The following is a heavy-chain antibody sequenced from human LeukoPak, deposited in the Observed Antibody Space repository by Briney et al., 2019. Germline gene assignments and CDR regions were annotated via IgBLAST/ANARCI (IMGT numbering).Heavy chain of an antibody. CDR1: GFTFSSYG. Sequence: PGGSLRLSCAASGFTFSSYGMHGVRQAPGKGLAWVAVVSHDGGNKDYADSVKGRFTISRDNYKNTLYLQMDSLRAEDTAVYYCARGYGGQDYFDYWGQGTLVTVSS. D-gene: IGHD4-23*01. J-gene: IGHJ4*02. CDR2: VSHDGGNK. CDR3: ARGYGGQDYFDY. V-gene: IGHV3-30*03.